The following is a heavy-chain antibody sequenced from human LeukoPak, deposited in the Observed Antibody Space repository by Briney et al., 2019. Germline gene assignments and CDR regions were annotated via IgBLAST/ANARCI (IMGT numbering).Heavy chain of an antibody. V-gene: IGHV3-7*01. D-gene: IGHD1-1*01. CDR3: ANDWNLDY. CDR2: IKEDGSEK. CDR1: GFTFSSSW. J-gene: IGHJ4*02. Sequence: PGGSLRLSCAASGFTFSSSWMSWVRQAPGKGLEWVATIKEDGSEKYYVDSVKGRFTISRDNAKNSLYLQMNSLRAEDTAVYYCANDWNLDYWGQGTLVTVSS.